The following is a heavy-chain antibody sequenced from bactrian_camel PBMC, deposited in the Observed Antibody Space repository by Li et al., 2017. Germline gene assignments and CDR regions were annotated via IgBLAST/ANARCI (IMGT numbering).Heavy chain of an antibody. Sequence: HVQLVESGGGSVQAGGSLRLSCQISGYTYYRYCLGWFREAPGKQREGVAVIASDGTTSYAESVKGRFTISQDNDKNIGYLQMNSLKVEDTAMYYCVADDSRTCDWRGFEPFVRHIARVEQGQGTQVTVS. CDR1: GYTYYRYC. CDR2: IASDGTT. V-gene: IGHV3S53*01. D-gene: IGHD8*01. J-gene: IGHJ4*01.